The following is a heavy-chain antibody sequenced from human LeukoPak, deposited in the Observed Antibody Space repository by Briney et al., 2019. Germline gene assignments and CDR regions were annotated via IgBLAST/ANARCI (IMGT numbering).Heavy chain of an antibody. J-gene: IGHJ3*02. CDR1: GGTFSSYA. CDR2: IIPIFGTA. CDR3: ARDGGSGSADAFDI. V-gene: IGHV1-69*13. Sequence: SVKVSCKASGGTFSSYAISWVRQAPGQGLEWMGGIIPIFGTANYAQKFQGRVTITADESTSTAYMELSSLRSEDTAVYYCARDGGSGSADAFDIWGQGTMVTVSS. D-gene: IGHD3-10*01.